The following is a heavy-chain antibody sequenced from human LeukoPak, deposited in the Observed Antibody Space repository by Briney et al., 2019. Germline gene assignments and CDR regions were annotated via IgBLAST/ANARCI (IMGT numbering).Heavy chain of an antibody. CDR3: ARCHELWLSPGAFDL. CDR1: GFTFSSYA. J-gene: IGHJ3*01. Sequence: GGSLRLSCAASGFTFSSYAMHWVRQAPGKGLEFVSGISTNGGDTYYATSVKGRFTISRDNSKNTLYLQMGSLRVEDMAVYHCARCHELWLSPGAFDLWGQGTMVTVSS. D-gene: IGHD5-18*01. CDR2: ISTNGGDT. V-gene: IGHV3-64*01.